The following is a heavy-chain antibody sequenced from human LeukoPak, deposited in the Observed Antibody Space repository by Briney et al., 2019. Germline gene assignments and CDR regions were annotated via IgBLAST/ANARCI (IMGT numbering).Heavy chain of an antibody. J-gene: IGHJ3*02. V-gene: IGHV1-69*05. Sequence: SVKVSCKASGGTFSSYAISWVRQAPGQGLEWMGGIIPIFGTANYAQKFQGRVTITTDESTSTAYMELSSLRSEDTAVYYCATPRAAAGLAFDIWGQGTTVTVSS. CDR2: IIPIFGTA. D-gene: IGHD6-13*01. CDR1: GGTFSSYA. CDR3: ATPRAAAGLAFDI.